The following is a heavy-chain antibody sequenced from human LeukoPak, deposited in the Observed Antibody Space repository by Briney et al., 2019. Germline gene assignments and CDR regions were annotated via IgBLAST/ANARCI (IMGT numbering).Heavy chain of an antibody. J-gene: IGHJ4*02. V-gene: IGHV3-23*01. Sequence: GGSLRLSCAASGFTFSSYAMSWVRQAPGKGLEWVSAISGSGGSTYYADSAKGRFTISRDNSKNTLYLQMNTLRAEDTAVYYCARGLRYFDWLFDYWGQGTLVTVSS. CDR1: GFTFSSYA. D-gene: IGHD3-9*01. CDR2: ISGSGGST. CDR3: ARGLRYFDWLFDY.